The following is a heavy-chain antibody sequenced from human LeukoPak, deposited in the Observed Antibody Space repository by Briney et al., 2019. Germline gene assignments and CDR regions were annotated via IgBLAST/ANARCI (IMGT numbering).Heavy chain of an antibody. CDR2: ISSSSSTI. J-gene: IGHJ6*03. CDR1: GLPFSSYS. Sequence: PGGPLRLSCAACGLPFSSYSMNGVRQAPGRGGEGVSYISSSSSTIYYAASVKGRFTISRDNAKNSLYLQMNSLRAEDTAGYYCARALTVKGYYYYYMDVWGKGTTVTVSS. D-gene: IGHD4-11*01. V-gene: IGHV3-48*01. CDR3: ARALTVKGYYYYYMDV.